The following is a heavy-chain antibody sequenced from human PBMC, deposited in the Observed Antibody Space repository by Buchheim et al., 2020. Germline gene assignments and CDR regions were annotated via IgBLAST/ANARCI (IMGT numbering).Heavy chain of an antibody. V-gene: IGHV1-3*04. D-gene: IGHD2-21*01. Sequence: QVQLVQSGAEVKEPGASVKVSCKASGYTFTSYPIHWVRQAPGQSLEWMGWVNTDNGNTKYLQKFQDRVTFTRDTSANTAYMELTRLTSEDTAVYYCARDRAVVSVIPLDHWGQGTL. J-gene: IGHJ4*02. CDR1: GYTFTSYP. CDR2: VNTDNGNT. CDR3: ARDRAVVSVIPLDH.